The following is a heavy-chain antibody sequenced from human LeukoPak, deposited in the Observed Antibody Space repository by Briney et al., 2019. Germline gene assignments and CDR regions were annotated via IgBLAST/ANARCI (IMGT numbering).Heavy chain of an antibody. CDR2: ISSSSSTI. CDR1: GASFSGYY. D-gene: IGHD1-26*01. J-gene: IGHJ3*02. Sequence: LSLTCAVYGASFSGYYWSWIRQPPGKGLEWVSYISSSSSTIYYADSVKGRFTISRDNAKNSLYLQMNSLRAEDTAVYYCARERGEGNSSGYWSEWELLRAFDIWGQGTMVTVSS. CDR3: ARERGEGNSSGYWSEWELLRAFDI. V-gene: IGHV3-11*04.